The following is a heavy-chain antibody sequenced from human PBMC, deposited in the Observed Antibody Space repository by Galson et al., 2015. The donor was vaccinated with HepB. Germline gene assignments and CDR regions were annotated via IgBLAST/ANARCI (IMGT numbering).Heavy chain of an antibody. Sequence: SLRLSCAASGFTFSSYSMNWVRQAPGKGLEWVSSISSSSSYIYYADSVKGRFTISRDNAKNSLYLQMNSLRAEDTAVYYCARATRSCCYFDYWGQGTLVTVSS. J-gene: IGHJ4*02. CDR1: GFTFSSYS. CDR3: ARATRSCCYFDY. D-gene: IGHD2-15*01. V-gene: IGHV3-21*01. CDR2: ISSSSSYI.